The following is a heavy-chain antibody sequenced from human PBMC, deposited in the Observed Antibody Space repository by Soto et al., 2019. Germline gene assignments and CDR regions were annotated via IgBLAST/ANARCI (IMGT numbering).Heavy chain of an antibody. Sequence: GGSLRLSCAASGXTFSASAMHWVRQASGKGLEWVGRIRNKANSYATAYAASVNGRFTISRDDSKNTAYLQMISLKTEDTAVYYCTRHVDGTGYNFDFWGQGALVTVSS. CDR3: TRHVDGTGYNFDF. CDR1: GXTFSASA. CDR2: IRNKANSYAT. D-gene: IGHD3-9*01. J-gene: IGHJ4*02. V-gene: IGHV3-73*01.